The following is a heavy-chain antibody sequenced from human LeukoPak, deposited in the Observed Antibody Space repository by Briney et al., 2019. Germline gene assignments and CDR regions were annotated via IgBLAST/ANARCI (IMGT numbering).Heavy chain of an antibody. J-gene: IGHJ4*02. V-gene: IGHV4-59*02. CDR3: ARIHRYCSGGACYVLDN. CDR2: AYYSGST. CDR1: GGSVSGYY. D-gene: IGHD2-15*01. Sequence: SETLSLTCVVSGGSVSGYYWGWVRQPPGRGLEWIGYAYYSGSTNYNPSFKSRITISVDTSRNQFSLQLSSVTAADTAVYYCARIHRYCSGGACYVLDNWGQGTLVAVSS.